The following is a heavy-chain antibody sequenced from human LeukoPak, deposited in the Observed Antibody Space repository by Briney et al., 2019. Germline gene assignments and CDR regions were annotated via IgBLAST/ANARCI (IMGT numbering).Heavy chain of an antibody. CDR1: GFTFSSYA. Sequence: GGSLRLSCAASGFTFSSYAMSWVRQAPGKGLEWVSAISGSGGSTYYADSVKGRFTISRDNSKNTLYLQMNSLRAEDTAVYYFAKDFKAERYAFDIWGQGTMVTVSS. V-gene: IGHV3-23*01. CDR3: AKDFKAERYAFDI. CDR2: ISGSGGST. J-gene: IGHJ3*02. D-gene: IGHD6-25*01.